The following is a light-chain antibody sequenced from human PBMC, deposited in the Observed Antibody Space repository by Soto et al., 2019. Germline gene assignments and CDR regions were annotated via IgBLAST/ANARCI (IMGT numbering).Light chain of an antibody. V-gene: IGLV2-11*01. CDR2: DVS. Sequence: QSVLTQPRSVSGSPGQSVTISCTGTSSDVGTYDFVSWYQQHPGKAPRLMIFDVSERPSGVPDRFSGSKSGNTASLTISGLQAEDEADYYCSSYAGNNNYVFGTGTKVTVL. CDR3: SSYAGNNNYV. CDR1: SSDVGTYDF. J-gene: IGLJ1*01.